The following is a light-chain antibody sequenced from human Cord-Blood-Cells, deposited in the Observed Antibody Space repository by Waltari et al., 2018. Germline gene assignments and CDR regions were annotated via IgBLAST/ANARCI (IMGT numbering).Light chain of an antibody. CDR3: QQSYSTPWT. V-gene: IGKV1-39*01. CDR2: AAS. Sequence: DIQMTQSPSSLSASVGDRVTITCRASQSISSYLNWYQQKPWKAPKLLIYAASSLQSGVPSRFSGSGSGTDFTLTISSLQPEDFATDYCQQSYSTPWTFGQGTKVEIK. J-gene: IGKJ1*01. CDR1: QSISSY.